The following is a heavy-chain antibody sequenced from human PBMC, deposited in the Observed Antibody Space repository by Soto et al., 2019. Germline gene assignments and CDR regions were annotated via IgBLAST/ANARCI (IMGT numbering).Heavy chain of an antibody. CDR3: AGGVGQDIVVVVAAKKRFDP. CDR1: GYTFTSYY. D-gene: IGHD2-15*01. Sequence: ASVKVSCKASGYTFTSYYMHWVRQAPAQGLEWMGIINPSGGSTSYAQKFQGTVTMTRDTSTSKVYMELSSLRSEDTAVYYCAGGVGQDIVVVVAAKKRFDPSGEGTLVTVCS. CDR2: INPSGGST. J-gene: IGHJ5*02. V-gene: IGHV1-46*01.